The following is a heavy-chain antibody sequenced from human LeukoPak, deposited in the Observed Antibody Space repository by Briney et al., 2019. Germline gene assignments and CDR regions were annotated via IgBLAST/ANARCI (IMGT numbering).Heavy chain of an antibody. D-gene: IGHD3-3*01. Sequence: GGSLRPSCAASASTLSSYWTRWVRQAPGKGLVWVSRINTDGSSTSYADSVKGRFTISRDNAKNTLYLQMISLRAEDTAVYYCARDPRHPLLEWYYYYYMDVWGKGTTVTVS. V-gene: IGHV3-74*01. CDR1: ASTLSSYW. CDR2: INTDGSST. CDR3: ARDPRHPLLEWYYYYYMDV. J-gene: IGHJ6*03.